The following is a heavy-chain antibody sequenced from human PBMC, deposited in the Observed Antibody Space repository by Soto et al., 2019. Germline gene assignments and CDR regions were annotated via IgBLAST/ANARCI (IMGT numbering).Heavy chain of an antibody. V-gene: IGHV3-23*01. CDR2: ISGTGGAT. Sequence: EVQLLESGGGLVQPGGSLRLSCVASGFTFGNYDMRWVRQAPGKGLEWVSGISGTGGATYYADSVKGRFTISRDNSKNTLYLQMNSLRANDTAVYYCAKNRQFRSYYESAGHYNNWGQGTLVTVSS. CDR1: GFTFGNYD. CDR3: AKNRQFRSYYESAGHYNN. J-gene: IGHJ4*02. D-gene: IGHD3-10*01.